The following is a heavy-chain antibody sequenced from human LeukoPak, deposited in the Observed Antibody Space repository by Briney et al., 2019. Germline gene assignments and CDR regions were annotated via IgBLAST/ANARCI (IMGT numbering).Heavy chain of an antibody. CDR1: GYTFTSYG. J-gene: IGHJ5*02. CDR2: ISAYNGNT. CDR3: AYRPGYCSSTSCYTGGWFDP. D-gene: IGHD2-2*02. V-gene: IGHV1-18*01. Sequence: ASVKVSCKASGYTFTSYGISWVRQAPGQGLEWMGWISAYNGNTNYAQKLQGRVTITRDTSASTAYMELSSLRSEDTAVYYCAYRPGYCSSTSCYTGGWFDPWGQGTLVTVSS.